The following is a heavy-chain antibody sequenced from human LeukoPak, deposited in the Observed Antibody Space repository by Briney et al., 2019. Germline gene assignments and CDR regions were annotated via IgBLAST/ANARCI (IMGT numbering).Heavy chain of an antibody. J-gene: IGHJ4*02. CDR1: GYIFTYYW. CDR2: IYPADSDT. CDR3: ARGYYYDSSGYYFHYFDY. D-gene: IGHD3-22*01. Sequence: GESLKISCQVSGYIFTYYWIGWVRQMPGKGLESMGIIYPADSDTTYSPSFQGQVTISADKFISTAYLQWSSLKASDTAMYYCARGYYYDSSGYYFHYFDYWGQGTLVTVSS. V-gene: IGHV5-51*01.